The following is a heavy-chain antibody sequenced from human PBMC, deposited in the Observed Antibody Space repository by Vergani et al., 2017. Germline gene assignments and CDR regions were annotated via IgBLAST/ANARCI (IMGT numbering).Heavy chain of an antibody. V-gene: IGHV4-61*01. CDR2: IYYSGST. CDR1: GESIRSGSHY. CDR3: ARGGYSSGWYGNWFDP. D-gene: IGHD6-19*01. J-gene: IGHJ5*02. Sequence: QVKLQESGPGLLKPSQTLSLTCTVSGESIRSGSHYWSWIRQPQGKGLEWIGYIYYSGSTNYNPSLKSRVTISVDTSKNQFSLKLSSVTAADTAVYYCARGGYSSGWYGNWFDPWGQGTLVTVSS.